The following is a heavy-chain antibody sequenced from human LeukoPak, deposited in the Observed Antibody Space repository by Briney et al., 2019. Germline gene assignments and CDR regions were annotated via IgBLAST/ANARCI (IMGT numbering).Heavy chain of an antibody. D-gene: IGHD3-16*01. J-gene: IGHJ5*02. V-gene: IGHV3-23*01. CDR3: AKGAEIDL. CDR2: VTGPGDTT. CDR1: GFTLTIFA. Sequence: GRSLSLSRATSGFTLTIFAMKWVRQAPGKGLEWVSAVTGPGDTTYYADSVKGRFFMSREDSKATVYLQMNSLRAEDTAIYYCAKGAEIDLWGQGTLVTVSS.